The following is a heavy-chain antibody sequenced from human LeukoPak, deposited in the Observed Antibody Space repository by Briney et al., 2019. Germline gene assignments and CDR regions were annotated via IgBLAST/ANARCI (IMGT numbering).Heavy chain of an antibody. CDR3: AREHDYNRNFDY. J-gene: IGHJ4*02. D-gene: IGHD4-11*01. Sequence: PGGTLRLSCAASGFTFSSYNMNWVRQAPGKGLEWVSSISSSSHYIYYVDSLKGRFTISRDNAENSLYLQMNSLRAEDTAVYYCAREHDYNRNFDYWGQGTLVTVSS. CDR1: GFTFSSYN. V-gene: IGHV3-21*01. CDR2: ISSSSHYI.